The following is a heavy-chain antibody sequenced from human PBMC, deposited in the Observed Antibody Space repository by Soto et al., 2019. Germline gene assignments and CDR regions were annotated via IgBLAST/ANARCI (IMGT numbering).Heavy chain of an antibody. Sequence: QEQLVQSGAEVKKPGASVKVSCKTSGYTFTDYDINWVRQATGQGLEWMGWMNPNSGETGYAQKFQGRVTMTRSAALSTAYLELSSRRSEATAVYYCARVAVAARPRWYNWFDPWGQGTLVTVSS. V-gene: IGHV1-8*01. CDR2: MNPNSGET. J-gene: IGHJ5*02. CDR3: ARVAVAARPRWYNWFDP. D-gene: IGHD2-15*01. CDR1: GYTFTDYD.